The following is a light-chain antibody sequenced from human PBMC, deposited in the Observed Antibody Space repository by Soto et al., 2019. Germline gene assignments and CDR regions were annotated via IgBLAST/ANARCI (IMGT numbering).Light chain of an antibody. CDR2: GAS. J-gene: IGKJ5*01. CDR3: QQYGGSPIT. V-gene: IGKV3-20*01. Sequence: EVVFTQSPCTLSLSPGGRATLSCRASHSVSRRLAWYQQRPCQSPRLLISGASMRASGVPVRFIGSGSGTDFTLTITRLEPEDFAVYYCQQYGGSPITFGLGTRLEIK. CDR1: HSVSRR.